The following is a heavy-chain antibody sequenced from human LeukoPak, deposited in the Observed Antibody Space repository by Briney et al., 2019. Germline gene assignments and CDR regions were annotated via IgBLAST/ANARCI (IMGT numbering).Heavy chain of an antibody. CDR1: GGSMSSWY. V-gene: IGHV4-59*01. Sequence: SETLSLTCTVSGGSMSSWYWSWIRQSPGKGLEWIGYISYSGSTNYNSSLKSRVTISIDTSKNHFSLKLSSVTAVDTAVYYCAREGPFGDPNWFDPWGQGTLVTVSS. D-gene: IGHD4-17*01. J-gene: IGHJ5*02. CDR3: AREGPFGDPNWFDP. CDR2: ISYSGST.